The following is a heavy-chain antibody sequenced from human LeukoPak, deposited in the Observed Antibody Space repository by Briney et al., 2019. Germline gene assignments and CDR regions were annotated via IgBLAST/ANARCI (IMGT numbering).Heavy chain of an antibody. CDR1: GYTFTGYY. Sequence: GASVKVSCKASGYTFTGYYMHWVRRAPGQGLEWMGWINPNSGGTNYAQKFQGRVTMTRDTSISTAYMELSRLRSDDTAVYYCAREVDDSSGYYGFDYWGQGTLVTVSS. V-gene: IGHV1-2*02. D-gene: IGHD3-22*01. CDR2: INPNSGGT. J-gene: IGHJ4*02. CDR3: AREVDDSSGYYGFDY.